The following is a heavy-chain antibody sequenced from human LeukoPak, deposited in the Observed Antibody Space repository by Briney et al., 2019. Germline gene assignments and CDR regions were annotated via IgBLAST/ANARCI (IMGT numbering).Heavy chain of an antibody. J-gene: IGHJ4*02. Sequence: ASVKVSCKASGYTFTGYYMHWVRQAPRQGLEWMGWINPNSGGTNYAQKFQGRVTMTRDTSISTAYMELSRLRSDDTAVYYCARVRYSSSSDEDFDYWGQGTLVTVSS. CDR1: GYTFTGYY. CDR3: ARVRYSSSSDEDFDY. CDR2: INPNSGGT. V-gene: IGHV1-2*02. D-gene: IGHD6-6*01.